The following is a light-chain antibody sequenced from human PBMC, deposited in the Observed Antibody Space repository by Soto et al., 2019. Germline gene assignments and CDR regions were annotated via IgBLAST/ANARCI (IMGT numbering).Light chain of an antibody. J-gene: IGKJ2*01. CDR3: QQSYKIPPT. CDR1: QSINIF. Sequence: DIQMTQSPSSLSASVGDRVTIACRASQSINIFLNWYQQKPGKAPKLLIYGASSLQSGVPSRFSAAGSGTDFTLTINSLQPEDFATYYCQQSYKIPPTFGQGTKVEIK. CDR2: GAS. V-gene: IGKV1-39*01.